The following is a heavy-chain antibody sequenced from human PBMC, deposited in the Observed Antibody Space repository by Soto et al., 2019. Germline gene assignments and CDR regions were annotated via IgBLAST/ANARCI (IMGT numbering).Heavy chain of an antibody. J-gene: IGHJ3*02. Sequence: QVQLVESGGGLVKPGGSLRLSCAASGFTFSDYYMNWIRQAPGKGLEWVSYISSSRSYTNYADSVKGRFTISRDNAKNSLYLQMNSLGAEDTVVYYCARVAYDAFDIWGQGTMVTVSS. V-gene: IGHV3-11*05. CDR1: GFTFSDYY. D-gene: IGHD3-16*01. CDR3: ARVAYDAFDI. CDR2: ISSSRSYT.